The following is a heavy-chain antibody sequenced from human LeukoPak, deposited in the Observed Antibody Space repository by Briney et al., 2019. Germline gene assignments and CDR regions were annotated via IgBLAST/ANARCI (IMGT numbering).Heavy chain of an antibody. J-gene: IGHJ6*02. CDR3: AKDLPLGDV. V-gene: IGHV3-23*01. CDR1: GFTVSSNY. CDR2: VSDSGVST. Sequence: GGSLRLSCAASGFTVSSNYMSWVRQAPGKGLEWVSVVSDSGVSTYYADSVKGRFTISRDNSRKTLYLQMNSLRAEDTAVYYCAKDLPLGDVWGQGTTVTVSS.